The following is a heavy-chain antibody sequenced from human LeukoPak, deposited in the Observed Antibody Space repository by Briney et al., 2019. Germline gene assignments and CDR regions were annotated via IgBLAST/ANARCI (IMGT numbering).Heavy chain of an antibody. CDR3: ARDFHCGGDRDSDY. CDR2: ISSSSSYI. CDR1: GFTFSSYS. J-gene: IGHJ4*02. D-gene: IGHD2-21*02. V-gene: IGHV3-21*01. Sequence: PGGSLRLSCAASGFTFSSYSMNWVRQAPGKGLEWVSSISSSSSYIYYADSVKGRFTISRDNAKNSLYLQMNSLRAEDTAVYYCARDFHCGGDRDSDYWGQGTLVTVSS.